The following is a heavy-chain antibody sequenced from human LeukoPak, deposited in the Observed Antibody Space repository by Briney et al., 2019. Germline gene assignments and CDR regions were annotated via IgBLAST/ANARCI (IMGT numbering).Heavy chain of an antibody. CDR1: GFTFNTYS. Sequence: GGSLRLPCAASGFTFNTYSMNWVRQAPGRGLEWVSSISTSSTYIYYADSVKGRFTISRDNAENSLYLQMNSLTAEDTAVYFCSRGSLRRTDLNCFEPWRQGTLVTVSS. D-gene: IGHD1-14*01. J-gene: IGHJ5*02. CDR2: ISTSSTYI. V-gene: IGHV3-21*01. CDR3: SRGSLRRTDLNCFEP.